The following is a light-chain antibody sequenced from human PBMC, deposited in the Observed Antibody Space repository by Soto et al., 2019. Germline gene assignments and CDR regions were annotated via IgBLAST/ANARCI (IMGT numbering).Light chain of an antibody. V-gene: IGLV1-44*01. CDR2: ISD. CDR3: AAWDGSLNGPV. J-gene: IGLJ2*01. CDR1: SSNIGTNT. Sequence: QSVLTQPPSASGTPGQRVTISCSGGSSNIGTNTVNWYQQLPGTPPKLLIHISDQRPSGVPDRFSGSKSGASASLAISGLQSEDVADYYCAAWDGSLNGPVFGGGTKVAVL.